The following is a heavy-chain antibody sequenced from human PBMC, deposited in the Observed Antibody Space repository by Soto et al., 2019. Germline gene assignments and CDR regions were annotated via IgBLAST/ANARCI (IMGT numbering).Heavy chain of an antibody. V-gene: IGHV1-69*02. Sequence: ASVKVSCKASGGTFSSYTISWVRQAPGQGLEWMGRIIPILGIVKYAQKFQGRVTITADKSTSTAYMELSSLRSGDTAVYYCGRALKGGVTVDYWGQGTLVTVSS. CDR3: GRALKGGVTVDY. J-gene: IGHJ4*02. CDR2: IIPILGIV. CDR1: GGTFSSYT. D-gene: IGHD3-16*01.